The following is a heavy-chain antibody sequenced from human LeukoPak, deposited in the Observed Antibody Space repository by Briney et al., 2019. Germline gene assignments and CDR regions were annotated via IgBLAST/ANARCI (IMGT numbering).Heavy chain of an antibody. CDR1: GYTFTSYG. CDR2: INPSGGST. Sequence: ASVKVSCKASGYTFTSYGISWLRQAPGQGLERMGIINPSGGSTSYAQKFQGRVTMTRDTSTSTVYMELSSLRSEDTAVYYCARARYSSSWYSHYCYYYYMDVWGKGTTVTVSS. J-gene: IGHJ6*03. CDR3: ARARYSSSWYSHYCYYYYMDV. V-gene: IGHV1-46*01. D-gene: IGHD6-13*01.